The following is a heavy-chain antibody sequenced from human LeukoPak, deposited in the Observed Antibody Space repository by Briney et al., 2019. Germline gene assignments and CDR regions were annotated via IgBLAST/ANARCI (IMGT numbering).Heavy chain of an antibody. CDR1: GYTLTELS. D-gene: IGHD3-10*01. CDR3: ATTSMVRGVYYYYYYGMDV. V-gene: IGHV1-24*01. CDR2: FDPVDGET. J-gene: IGHJ6*04. Sequence: ASVKVSCKVSGYTLTELSMHWVRQAPGKGLEWMGGFDPVDGETIYAQKFQGRVTMTEDTSTDTAYMELSSLRSEDTAVYYCATTSMVRGVYYYYYYGMDVWGKGTTVTVSS.